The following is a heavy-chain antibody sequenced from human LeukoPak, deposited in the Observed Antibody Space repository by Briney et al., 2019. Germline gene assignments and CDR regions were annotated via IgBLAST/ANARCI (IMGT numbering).Heavy chain of an antibody. Sequence: SETLSLTCTVSGGSISSYYWSRIRQPPGKGLEWIGYIYYSGSTNYNPSLRSRVTISLDTSKSQFSLKLKSVTAADTAVYYCARWDGYNSQFDYWGQGTLVSVSS. V-gene: IGHV4-59*01. CDR2: IYYSGST. CDR3: ARWDGYNSQFDY. J-gene: IGHJ4*02. D-gene: IGHD5-24*01. CDR1: GGSISSYY.